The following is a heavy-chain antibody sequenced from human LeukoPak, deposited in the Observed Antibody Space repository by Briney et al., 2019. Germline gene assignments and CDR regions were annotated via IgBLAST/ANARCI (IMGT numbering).Heavy chain of an antibody. V-gene: IGHV1-46*01. CDR3: ARDKGSGSYYVDHYYYYYYMDV. D-gene: IGHD1-26*01. CDR1: GYTFTSYY. J-gene: IGHJ6*03. Sequence: ASVKVSCKASGYTFTSYYMHWVRQAPGQGLEWMGIINPSGGSTSYAQKFQGRVTMTRDTSTSTVYMELSSLRSEDTAVYYCARDKGSGSYYVDHYYYYYYMDVWGKGTTVTVSS. CDR2: INPSGGST.